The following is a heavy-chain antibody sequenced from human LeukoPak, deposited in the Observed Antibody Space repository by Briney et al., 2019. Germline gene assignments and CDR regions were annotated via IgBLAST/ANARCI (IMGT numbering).Heavy chain of an antibody. J-gene: IGHJ6*03. D-gene: IGHD5-12*01. CDR1: GYIFTSYW. Sequence: PGESLTLSCKGSGYIFTSYWIGWVRQMPGKGLEWMGIIYPGDSDTRYSPSFQGQVTISADKSISTAYLQWSSLKASDTAMYYCARTFSGYDSHYYYYMDVWGKGTTVTVSS. CDR3: ARTFSGYDSHYYYYMDV. CDR2: IYPGDSDT. V-gene: IGHV5-51*03.